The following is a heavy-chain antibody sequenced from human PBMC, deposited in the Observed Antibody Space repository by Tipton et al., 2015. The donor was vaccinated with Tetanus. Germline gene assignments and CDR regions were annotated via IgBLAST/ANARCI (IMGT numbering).Heavy chain of an antibody. V-gene: IGHV3-33*01. Sequence: SLRLSCAASGFSFSSYGMHWVRQAPGKGLEWVAIIWNDGSNKYYADSVKGRFTISRDNSKNTLYLQMGSLRDEDTAVYYCARDHTFTVSQSRGGLDYWGQGTLVTVSS. J-gene: IGHJ4*02. CDR3: ARDHTFTVSQSRGGLDY. CDR1: GFSFSSYG. D-gene: IGHD3-10*01. CDR2: IWNDGSNK.